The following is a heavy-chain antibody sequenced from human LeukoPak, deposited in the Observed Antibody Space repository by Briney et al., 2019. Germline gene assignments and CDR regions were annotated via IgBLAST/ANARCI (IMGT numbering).Heavy chain of an antibody. D-gene: IGHD6-13*01. V-gene: IGHV4-59*01. Sequence: SESLSLTCTVSGGSISSYYWSWIRQPPGKGLEWIGYIYYSGSTNYNPSLKSRVTISVDTSKNQFSLKLSSVTAADTAVYYCAREGSSSSWDYWGQGTRVPLFS. CDR2: IYYSGST. CDR3: AREGSSSSWDY. CDR1: GGSISSYY. J-gene: IGHJ4*02.